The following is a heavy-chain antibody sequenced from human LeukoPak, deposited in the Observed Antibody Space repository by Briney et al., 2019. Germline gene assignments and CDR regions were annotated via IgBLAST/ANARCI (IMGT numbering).Heavy chain of an antibody. CDR3: ARDGRHSSWYPNDAFDI. V-gene: IGHV1-18*04. D-gene: IGHD6-13*01. CDR2: ISAYNGNT. Sequence: GASVKVSCKASGYTFTDFYMLWVRQAPGQGLEWMGWISAYNGNTNYAQKLQGRVTMTTDTSTSTAYMELRSLRSDDTAVYYCARDGRHSSWYPNDAFDIWGQGTMVTVSS. J-gene: IGHJ3*02. CDR1: GYTFTDFY.